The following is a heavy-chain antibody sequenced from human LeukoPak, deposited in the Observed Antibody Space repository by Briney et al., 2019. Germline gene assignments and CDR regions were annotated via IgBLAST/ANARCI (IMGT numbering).Heavy chain of an antibody. CDR2: ISSSSSYI. Sequence: GGSLRLSCAASGFTFSSYSMNWVRQAPGKGLEWVSSISSSSSYIYYADSVKGRFTISRDNAKNSLYLQMNSLRAEGTAVYYCARDAVGTVDYWGQGTLVTVSS. J-gene: IGHJ4*02. V-gene: IGHV3-21*01. D-gene: IGHD4-17*01. CDR1: GFTFSSYS. CDR3: ARDAVGTVDY.